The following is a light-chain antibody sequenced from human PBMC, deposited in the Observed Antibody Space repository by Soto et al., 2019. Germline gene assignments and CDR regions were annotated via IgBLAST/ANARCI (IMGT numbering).Light chain of an antibody. CDR3: CSYAGITTHV. CDR2: DVR. J-gene: IGLJ1*01. CDR1: SSDVGSYHL. V-gene: IGLV2-23*02. Sequence: QSVLAQPASVSGSHGQSSTISCTGTSSDVGSYHLVSWYQQHPGKAPRLMIYDVRKRPSGVSNRFSGSKSGNTASLTISGLQAEDEADYYCCSYAGITTHVFGTGTKVTVL.